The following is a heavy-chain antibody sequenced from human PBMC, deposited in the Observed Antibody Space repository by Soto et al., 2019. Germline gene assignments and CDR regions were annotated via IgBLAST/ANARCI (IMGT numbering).Heavy chain of an antibody. CDR1: GFTFSSYA. Sequence: GGSLRLSCAASGFTFSSYAMSWVRQAPGKGLEWVSAIRGSGGSTYYADSVKGRFTISRDNSKNTLYLQMNSLRAEDTAVYYCAKGWDRRYGMDVWGQGTTVTVSS. V-gene: IGHV3-23*01. D-gene: IGHD1-26*01. CDR3: AKGWDRRYGMDV. J-gene: IGHJ6*02. CDR2: IRGSGGST.